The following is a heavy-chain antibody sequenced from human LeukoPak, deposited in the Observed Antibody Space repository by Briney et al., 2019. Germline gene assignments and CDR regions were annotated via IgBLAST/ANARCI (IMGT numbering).Heavy chain of an antibody. Sequence: GGSLRLSCAASGFTFSSCEMNWVRQAPGKGLEWVSYISSSGSTIYYADSVKGRFTISRDNAKNSLYLQMNSLRAEDTAVYYCARRHYGSGSKDAFDIWGQGTMVTVSS. CDR3: ARRHYGSGSKDAFDI. J-gene: IGHJ3*02. CDR1: GFTFSSCE. D-gene: IGHD3-10*01. V-gene: IGHV3-48*03. CDR2: ISSSGSTI.